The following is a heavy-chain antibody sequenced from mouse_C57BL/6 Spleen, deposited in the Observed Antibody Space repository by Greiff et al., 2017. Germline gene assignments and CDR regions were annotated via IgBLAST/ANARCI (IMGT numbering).Heavy chain of an antibody. D-gene: IGHD2-4*01. J-gene: IGHJ4*01. V-gene: IGHV3-6*01. CDR3: AREGVEDYAY. CDR2: ISYDGSN. CDR1: GYSITSGYY. Sequence: DVKLQESGPGLVKPSQSLSLTCSVTGYSITSGYYWNWIRQFPGNKLEWMGYISYDGSNNYNPSLKNRISITRDTSKNQFFLKLNSVTTEDTATYYCAREGVEDYAYWGQGTSVTVSS.